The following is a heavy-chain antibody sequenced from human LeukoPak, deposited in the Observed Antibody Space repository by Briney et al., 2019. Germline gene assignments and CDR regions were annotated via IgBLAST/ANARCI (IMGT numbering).Heavy chain of an antibody. CDR2: INQDGGEI. Sequence: PGGSLRLSCAASGFSFSDHWLDWVRQAPGKGLEWVANINQDGGEIYYVDSVKGRFTISRDNAKNSLYLQMNSLRVEDTAVYYCATDKVEGATRLDNWGQGTLVTVFS. D-gene: IGHD1-26*01. V-gene: IGHV3-7*03. CDR3: ATDKVEGATRLDN. CDR1: GFSFSDHW. J-gene: IGHJ4*02.